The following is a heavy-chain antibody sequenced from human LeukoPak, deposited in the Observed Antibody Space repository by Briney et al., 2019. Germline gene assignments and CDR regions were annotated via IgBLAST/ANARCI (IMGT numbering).Heavy chain of an antibody. J-gene: IGHJ4*02. Sequence: ASVKVSCKASGYTFTDYYKHWVRQAPGQGLEWMGWINPKSGGTNYAQRFQGRVTMTRDTSISTAYMELSRLTSDDTAVYYCTYEGDYYYGYWGQGTLVTVSS. V-gene: IGHV1-2*02. CDR2: INPKSGGT. CDR1: GYTFTDYY. CDR3: TYEGDYYYGY. D-gene: IGHD2-21*02.